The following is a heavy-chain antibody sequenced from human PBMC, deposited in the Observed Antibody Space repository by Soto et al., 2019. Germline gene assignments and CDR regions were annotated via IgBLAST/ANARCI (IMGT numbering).Heavy chain of an antibody. J-gene: IGHJ6*02. CDR2: IIPIFPTP. Sequence: QVQLVQSGAEVKKPGSSVKISCKASGGTFRTNAFSWVRQAPGQGLEWMGGIIPIFPTPDYAQQFQGRVTITADKSTTTTYMEVSSLRSEDTATYYCARDKDRQQLGGNYYYIMDVWGQGTTVTVSS. CDR3: ARDKDRQQLGGNYYYIMDV. CDR1: GGTFRTNA. D-gene: IGHD3-3*02. V-gene: IGHV1-69*14.